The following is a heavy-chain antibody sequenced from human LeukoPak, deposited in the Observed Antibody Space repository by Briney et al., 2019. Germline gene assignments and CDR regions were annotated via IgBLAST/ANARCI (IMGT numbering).Heavy chain of an antibody. V-gene: IGHV3-30*02. Sequence: GGSLRLSCAASGFTFSSYGMHWVRQAPGRGLEWVAFIRYDGSNKYYADSVKGRFTISRDNSKNTLYLQMNSLRAEDTAVYYCAKDYGRPGTTGTGLDYWGQGTLVTVSS. CDR2: IRYDGSNK. CDR3: AKDYGRPGTTGTGLDY. J-gene: IGHJ4*02. CDR1: GFTFSSYG. D-gene: IGHD4-17*01.